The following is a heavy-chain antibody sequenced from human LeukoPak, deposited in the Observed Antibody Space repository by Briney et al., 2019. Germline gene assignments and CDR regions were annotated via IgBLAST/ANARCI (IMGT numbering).Heavy chain of an antibody. CDR3: ARGGWFGELEPDYFDY. CDR2: ISAYNGNT. D-gene: IGHD3-10*01. J-gene: IGHJ4*02. V-gene: IGHV1-18*04. Sequence: GASVKVSCKASGYTFTSYGISWVRQAPGQGLEWMGWISAYNGNTNYARKLQGRVTMTTDTSTSTAYMELRSLRSVDTAVYYCARGGWFGELEPDYFDYWGQGTLVTVPS. CDR1: GYTFTSYG.